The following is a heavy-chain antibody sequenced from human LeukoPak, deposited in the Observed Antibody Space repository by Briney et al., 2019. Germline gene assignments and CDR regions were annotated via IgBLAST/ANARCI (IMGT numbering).Heavy chain of an antibody. CDR1: GYTFTSYD. CDR2: MNPNSGNT. V-gene: IGHV1-8*01. CDR3: ATGVVPAAIVFDY. J-gene: IGHJ4*02. D-gene: IGHD2-2*01. Sequence: ASVKVSCKASGYTFTSYDINWVRQATGQGLEWMGWMNPNSGNTGYAQKFQGRVTMTRNTSISTAYMELSSLRSEDTAVYYCATGVVPAAIVFDYWGQGTLVTVSS.